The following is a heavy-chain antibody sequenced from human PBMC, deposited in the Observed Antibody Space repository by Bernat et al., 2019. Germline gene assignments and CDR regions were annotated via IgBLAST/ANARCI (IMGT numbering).Heavy chain of an antibody. CDR1: GFPFSDHY. V-gene: IGHV3-72*01. CDR2: CRNKARSYTT. J-gene: IGHJ3*01. Sequence: VRLVESGGGLVQPGGSLRLSCGASGFPFSDHYMDWVRQAPGKGLEWVGRCRNKARSYTTQNAASVKGRFIISRDDSQNSLYLQMNSLKIEDTAVYYCVRGGPSDFDAFDLWGPGTLV. D-gene: IGHD2-21*01. CDR3: VRGGPSDFDAFDL.